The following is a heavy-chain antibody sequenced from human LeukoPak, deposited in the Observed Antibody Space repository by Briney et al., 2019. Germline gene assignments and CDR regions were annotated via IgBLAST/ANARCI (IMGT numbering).Heavy chain of an antibody. CDR2: IYYSGST. Sequence: NLPETLSLICTVSGGSISSSSYYWGWIRQPPGKGLEWIGSIYYSGSTYYNPSLKSRVTISVDTSKNQFSLKLSSVTAADTAVYYCARQLGYCSSTSCYADKVDYWGQGTLVTVSS. CDR1: GGSISSSSYY. V-gene: IGHV4-39*01. D-gene: IGHD2-2*01. J-gene: IGHJ4*02. CDR3: ARQLGYCSSTSCYADKVDY.